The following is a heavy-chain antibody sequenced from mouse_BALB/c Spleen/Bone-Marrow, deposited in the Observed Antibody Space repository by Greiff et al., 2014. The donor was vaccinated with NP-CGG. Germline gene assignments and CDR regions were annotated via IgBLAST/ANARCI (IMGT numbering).Heavy chain of an antibody. CDR3: ARQDYCGSSAHWYFDV. D-gene: IGHD1-1*01. CDR1: GFTFSSYA. Sequence: EVLLVESGGGLVKPEGSLKLSCAASGFTFSSYAMSWVRQTPEQRLEWVGTISRAGSYTYYADSVKGRFTISRDTATNTLYLQMRGLRQDDTVIYYCARQDYCGSSAHWYFDVWGAGTPVTVSS. V-gene: IGHV5-9-3*01. J-gene: IGHJ1*01. CDR2: ISRAGSYT.